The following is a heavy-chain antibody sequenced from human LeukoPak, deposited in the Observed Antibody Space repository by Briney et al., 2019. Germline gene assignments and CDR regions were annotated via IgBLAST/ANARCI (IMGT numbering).Heavy chain of an antibody. D-gene: IGHD3-10*01. V-gene: IGHV4-34*01. CDR3: ARHWLDSGTPDRFDY. CDR1: GGSFSGYY. CDR2: INHSGST. J-gene: IGHJ4*02. Sequence: PSETLSLTCAVYGGSFSGYYWSWIRQPPGKGLEWIGEINHSGSTNYNPYLKSRVTISVDTSKNQFSLKLSSVTAADTAVYYCARHWLDSGTPDRFDYWGQGTLVTVSS.